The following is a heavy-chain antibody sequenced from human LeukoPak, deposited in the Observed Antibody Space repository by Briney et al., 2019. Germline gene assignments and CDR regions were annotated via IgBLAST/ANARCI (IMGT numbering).Heavy chain of an antibody. CDR1: GYTFTSYY. CDR3: AIGWGPHGSGSYSPNY. CDR2: INPSGGST. V-gene: IGHV1-46*01. J-gene: IGHJ4*02. D-gene: IGHD3-10*01. Sequence: GATVKVSCKASGYTFTSYYMHWVRQAPGQGLEWMGIINPSGGSTSYAQKFQGRVTMTRDTSTSTVYMELSSLRSEDTAVYYCAIGWGPHGSGSYSPNYWGQGTLVTVSS.